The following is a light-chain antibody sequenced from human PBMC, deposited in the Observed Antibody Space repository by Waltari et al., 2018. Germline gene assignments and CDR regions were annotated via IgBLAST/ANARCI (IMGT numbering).Light chain of an antibody. V-gene: IGLV1-40*01. J-gene: IGLJ3*02. CDR1: SSNIGAGYD. CDR3: QSYDTSLSVSV. CDR2: GNN. Sequence: QSVLTQPPSVSGAPGQRVTISCTGSSSNIGAGYDVHWYQQLPGTAPRLLIDGNNNRPAGVPERCSGSKSGTSASLAFTGLQAEDEADYYCQSYDTSLSVSVFGGGTKLTVL.